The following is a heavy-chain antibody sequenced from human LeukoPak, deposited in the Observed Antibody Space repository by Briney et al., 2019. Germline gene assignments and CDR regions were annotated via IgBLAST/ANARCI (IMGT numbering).Heavy chain of an antibody. CDR1: GGSISGYY. D-gene: IGHD1-26*01. CDR3: ARGVLGASYPFDY. CDR2: IYHSGST. J-gene: IGHJ4*02. Sequence: SETLSLTCTVSGGSISGYYWSWIRQPPGKGLEWIGYIYHSGSTSYHPSQKRRVTISADTPKNQFSLKLSSVTAADTAVYYCARGVLGASYPFDYWGQGILVSVSS. V-gene: IGHV4-59*01.